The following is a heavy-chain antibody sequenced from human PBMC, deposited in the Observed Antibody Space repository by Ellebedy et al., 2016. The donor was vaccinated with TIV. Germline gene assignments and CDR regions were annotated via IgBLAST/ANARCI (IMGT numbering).Heavy chain of an antibody. Sequence: ASVKVSXXASGYTFTNYAMHWVRQAPGQGLEWMGWINAGNGYTKYSQKFQGRVTITRDTSASTAYMELTSLRSEDTAVYYCATRSPDINPDWFWDFWGQGTLVTVSS. CDR1: GYTFTNYA. J-gene: IGHJ4*02. CDR2: INAGNGYT. CDR3: ATRSPDINPDWFWDF. D-gene: IGHD3-9*01. V-gene: IGHV1-3*01.